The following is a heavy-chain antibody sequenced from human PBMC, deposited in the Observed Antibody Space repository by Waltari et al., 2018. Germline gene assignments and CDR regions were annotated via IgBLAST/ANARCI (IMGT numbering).Heavy chain of an antibody. J-gene: IGHJ3*02. Sequence: EVQLVESGGGLIQHGGSLRLSCAASGFTVRSNYMSWVSQAPGKGLGWVSVIYSGGSTYYADAVKGRFTISRDNSKNTLYLQMNSLRAEDTAVYYCASGTPLRYFGWLLGAFDIWGQGTMVTVSS. CDR3: ASGTPLRYFGWLLGAFDI. V-gene: IGHV3-53*01. CDR1: GFTVRSNY. CDR2: IYSGGST. D-gene: IGHD3-9*01.